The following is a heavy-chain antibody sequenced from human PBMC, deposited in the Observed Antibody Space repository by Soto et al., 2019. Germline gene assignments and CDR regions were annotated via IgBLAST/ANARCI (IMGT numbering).Heavy chain of an antibody. CDR2: IWFDGSDK. CDR1: GFTFSSYG. CDR3: ARLYCSATSCYSVGAFDI. V-gene: IGHV3-33*01. J-gene: IGHJ3*02. Sequence: ESGGGVVQPGRSLRLSCAASGFTFSSYGMHWVRQAPGKGLEWVALIWFDGSDKYYTESVKGRFTISRDNSKSTLYLQMNSLRAEDTALYYCARLYCSATSCYSVGAFDIRGPGTMVTVSS. D-gene: IGHD2-2*01.